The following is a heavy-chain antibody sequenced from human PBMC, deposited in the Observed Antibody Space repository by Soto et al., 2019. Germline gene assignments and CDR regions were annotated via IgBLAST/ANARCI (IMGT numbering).Heavy chain of an antibody. D-gene: IGHD2-21*01. CDR2: TYYRSKWYN. CDR3: ARGRASNRGDWFDP. V-gene: IGHV6-1*01. CDR1: GDSLSSTRAA. J-gene: IGHJ5*02. Sequence: SQTLSLTCAISGDSLSSTRAAWNWIRQSPSRGLEWLGRTYYRSKWYNDYALSVKRRITVNTDTSKNQVSLQLNSVTPEDTAVYYCARGRASNRGDWFDPWGQGTQVTVSS.